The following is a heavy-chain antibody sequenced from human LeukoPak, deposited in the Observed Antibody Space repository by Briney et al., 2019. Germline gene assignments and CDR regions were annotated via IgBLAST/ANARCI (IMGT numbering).Heavy chain of an antibody. D-gene: IGHD3-9*01. CDR1: GGSISGYY. CDR3: TRGNILSGYCFDF. J-gene: IGHJ4*02. CDR2: IHYTGAT. Sequence: SETLSLTCAVYGGSISGYYWSWIRQPPGKGLEWVGEIHYTGATSYNPSLKSRATISIETSKDQVSLKLSSVTAADTAVYYCTRGNILSGYCFDFWGQGALVTVSS. V-gene: IGHV4-34*01.